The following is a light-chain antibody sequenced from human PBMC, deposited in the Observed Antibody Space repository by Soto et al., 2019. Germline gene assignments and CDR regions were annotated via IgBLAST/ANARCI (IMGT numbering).Light chain of an antibody. CDR3: LKGYRYQWR. Sequence: AIQMTQSPSSLSASVGDRVTITCRASQAIRDGLGWYQQKPGKAPKLLIYHASTLQSGVPSRLSASGTGTVFSITIISLQPEDFATYYFLKGYRYQWRFGQRTKMEIK. V-gene: IGKV1-6*01. CDR1: QAIRDG. J-gene: IGKJ1*01. CDR2: HAS.